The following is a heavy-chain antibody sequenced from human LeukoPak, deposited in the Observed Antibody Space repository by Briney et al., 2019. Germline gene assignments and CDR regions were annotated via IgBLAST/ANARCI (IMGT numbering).Heavy chain of an antibody. CDR2: ISYDGSNK. V-gene: IGHV3-30-3*01. D-gene: IGHD1-14*01. CDR1: GFTFSSYV. J-gene: IGHJ4*02. Sequence: GGSLRLSCAASGFTFSSYVMHWVRQAPGKGLEWVAVISYDGSNKYYADSVKGRFTISRDNSKNTLYLQMNSLRAEDTAVYYCARTEPRGDYFDYWGQGTLVTVSS. CDR3: ARTEPRGDYFDY.